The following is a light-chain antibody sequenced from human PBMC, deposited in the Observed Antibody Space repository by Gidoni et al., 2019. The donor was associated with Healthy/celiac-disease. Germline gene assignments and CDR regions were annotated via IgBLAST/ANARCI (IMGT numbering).Light chain of an antibody. CDR3: QSADSSGTPWV. Sequence: SYELTQPPSVSVSPGQTARITCSGDALLKQYAYWYQQKPGQAPVLVIYKDSERPSGIPERFSGSSSGTTVTLTISGVQAEDEADYYCQSADSSGTPWVFDGGTKLTVL. V-gene: IGLV3-25*03. CDR2: KDS. J-gene: IGLJ3*02. CDR1: ALLKQY.